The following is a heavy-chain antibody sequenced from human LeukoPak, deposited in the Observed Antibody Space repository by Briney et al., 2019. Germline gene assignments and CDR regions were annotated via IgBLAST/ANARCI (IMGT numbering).Heavy chain of an antibody. CDR3: AGTDSGSYSRWFDY. D-gene: IGHD1-26*01. CDR1: GFTFSSYS. Sequence: GGSLRLSCAASGFTFSSYSMKWVRQAPGKGLEWVSYISSSSSIVYYADSVKGRFTVSRDNAKNSLYLQMNSLRAEDTAVYYCAGTDSGSYSRWFDYWGQGTLVTVSS. V-gene: IGHV3-48*01. J-gene: IGHJ4*02. CDR2: ISSSSSIV.